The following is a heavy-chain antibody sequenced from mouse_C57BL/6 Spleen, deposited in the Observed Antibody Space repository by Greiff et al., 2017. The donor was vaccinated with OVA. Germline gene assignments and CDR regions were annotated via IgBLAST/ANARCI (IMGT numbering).Heavy chain of an antibody. D-gene: IGHD1-1*01. J-gene: IGHJ1*03. CDR1: GFTFSDYY. CDR2: ISNGGGST. CDR3: ARRTTVVAWYFDV. V-gene: IGHV5-12*01. Sequence: EVKLVESGGGLVQPGGSLKLSCAASGFTFSDYYMYWVRQTPEKRLEWVAYISNGGGSTYYPDTVKGRFTISRDNAKNTLYLQMSRLKSEDTAMYYCARRTTVVAWYFDVWGTGTTVTVSS.